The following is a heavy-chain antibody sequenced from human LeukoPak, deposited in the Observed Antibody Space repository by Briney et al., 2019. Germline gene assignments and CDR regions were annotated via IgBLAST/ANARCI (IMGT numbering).Heavy chain of an antibody. CDR1: GFTFSSCW. D-gene: IGHD6-13*01. J-gene: IGHJ4*02. V-gene: IGHV3-74*01. CDR2: INSKASST. Sequence: PGGSLRLSCAASGFTFSSCWMHWVRQAPGEGLVWVSRINSKASSTTYAYSVKGRFTISRANAKTKKNLQMHIHRAKTTAMDLYARRPIAAADSDCWGEGTLVTVSS. CDR3: ARRPIAAADSDC.